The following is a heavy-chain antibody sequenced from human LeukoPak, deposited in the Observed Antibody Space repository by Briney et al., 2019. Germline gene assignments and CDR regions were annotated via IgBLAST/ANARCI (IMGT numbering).Heavy chain of an antibody. V-gene: IGHV3-23*01. CDR3: ARHIQLST. D-gene: IGHD5-24*01. Sequence: GGSLRLSSAGSGFTIMDSDMTWFRQAPGKGLEWVSLISFSGANTYYADSVKGRFTISRDNSKDTLYLQMNSLRAEDTAIYDCARHIQLSTWGQGRMLTVSS. CDR2: ISFSGANT. CDR1: GFTIMDSD. J-gene: IGHJ3*01.